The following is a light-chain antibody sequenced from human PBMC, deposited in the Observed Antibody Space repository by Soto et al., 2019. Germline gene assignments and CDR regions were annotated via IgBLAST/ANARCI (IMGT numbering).Light chain of an antibody. CDR1: SSDVGGYNY. J-gene: IGLJ3*02. CDR2: EVS. Sequence: LTQPASVSGSPGQSITISCTGTSSDVGGYNYVSWYQQHPGKAPKLMIYEVSNRPSGVSDRFSGSRSGNTASLTISGLQAEDESDYYCISYTSSSTWVFGGGTKVTVL. V-gene: IGLV2-14*01. CDR3: ISYTSSSTWV.